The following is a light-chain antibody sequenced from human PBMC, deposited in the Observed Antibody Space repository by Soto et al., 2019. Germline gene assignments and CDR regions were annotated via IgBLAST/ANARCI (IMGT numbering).Light chain of an antibody. V-gene: IGKV3-15*01. CDR3: QQYNNWPWT. CDR2: GAS. CDR1: QSVSSN. J-gene: IGKJ1*01. Sequence: EIVMTQSPATLSVSPGERGTLSCRASQSVSSNLAWYQQKPGQAPRLLIYGASTRATGIPARFSGSRSGTEFTLTISSLQSEDFAVYYCQQYNNWPWTFGQGTKLEIK.